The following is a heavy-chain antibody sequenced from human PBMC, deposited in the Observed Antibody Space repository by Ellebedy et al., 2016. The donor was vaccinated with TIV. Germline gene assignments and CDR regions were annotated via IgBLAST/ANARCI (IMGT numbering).Heavy chain of an antibody. CDR3: ARGELRFLEWLLGY. D-gene: IGHD3-3*01. Sequence: MPSETLSLTCTVSAYSMNNYYWSWVRQPPGKGLEWIGYVYYSGSTNYNPSLKSRVTISVDTSKNQFSLKLSSVTAADTAVYYCARGELRFLEWLLGYWGQGTLVTVSS. V-gene: IGHV4-59*01. CDR1: AYSMNNYY. CDR2: VYYSGST. J-gene: IGHJ4*02.